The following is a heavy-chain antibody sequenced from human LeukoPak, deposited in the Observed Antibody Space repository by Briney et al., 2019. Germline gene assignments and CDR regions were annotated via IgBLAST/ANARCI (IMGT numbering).Heavy chain of an antibody. CDR2: IYSDNT. CDR3: ARRAGAYSHPYDY. CDR1: GFTVSSNS. Sequence: GSLRLSCTVSGFTVSSNSMSWVRQAPGKGLEWVSFIYSDNTHYSDSVKGRFTISGDNSKNTLYLQMNSLRAEDTAVYYCARRAGAYSHPYDYWGQGTLVTVSS. V-gene: IGHV3-53*01. J-gene: IGHJ4*02. D-gene: IGHD4/OR15-4a*01.